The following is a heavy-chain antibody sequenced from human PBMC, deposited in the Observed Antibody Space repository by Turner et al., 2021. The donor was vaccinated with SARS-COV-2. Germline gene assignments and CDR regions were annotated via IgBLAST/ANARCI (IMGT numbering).Heavy chain of an antibody. D-gene: IGHD3-22*01. V-gene: IGHV1-24*01. Sequence: QVQLVQSGAEVKKPGASVKVTCKVSGYTLIELSMHWVRPAPGKGLECMGGFDPEDGETIYAQKFQGRVTMTEDTSTDTAYMELSSLRSEDTAVYYCATAPANYYDSSGSKGFYYYYYGMDVWGQGTTVTVSS. CDR3: ATAPANYYDSSGSKGFYYYYYGMDV. J-gene: IGHJ6*02. CDR1: GYTLIELS. CDR2: FDPEDGET.